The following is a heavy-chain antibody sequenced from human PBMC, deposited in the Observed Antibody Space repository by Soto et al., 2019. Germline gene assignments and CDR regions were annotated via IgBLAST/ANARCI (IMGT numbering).Heavy chain of an antibody. D-gene: IGHD3-10*01. V-gene: IGHV3-48*03. CDR1: GFTFSSYE. CDR2: ITSNSDTI. CDR3: ASESGAGIDY. J-gene: IGHJ4*02. Sequence: GGSLRLSCVFSGFTFSSYEMNWVRQAPGKGLEWLSHITSNSDTIHYTDSVRGRFTISRDNVMNSLFLQMNSLRAEDTAVYYCASESGAGIDYWGQGTLVTVSS.